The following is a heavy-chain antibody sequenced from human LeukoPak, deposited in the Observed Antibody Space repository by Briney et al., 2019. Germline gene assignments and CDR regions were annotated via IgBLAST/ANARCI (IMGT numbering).Heavy chain of an antibody. CDR1: GGTFSSYA. Sequence: ASVKVSCKASGGTFSSYAISWVRQAPGQGLEWMGRIIPILGIANYAQKFQGRVMITADKSTSTAYMELSSLRSEDTAVYYCARGLLSGYDYYFDYWGQGTLVTVSS. D-gene: IGHD5-12*01. J-gene: IGHJ4*02. CDR3: ARGLLSGYDYYFDY. V-gene: IGHV1-69*04. CDR2: IIPILGIA.